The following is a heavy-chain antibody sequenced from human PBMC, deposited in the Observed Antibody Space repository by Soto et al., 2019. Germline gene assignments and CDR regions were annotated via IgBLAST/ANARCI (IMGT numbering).Heavy chain of an antibody. CDR3: ASDQGGGYNPGSWFDP. CDR2: INPSGGRT. J-gene: IGHJ5*02. Sequence: ASVKVSCKASGYTFTSYYMHWVRQAPGQGLEWMGIINPSGGRTSYAQKFQGRVTMTGDTSTSTVYMELSSLRSEETAVYYCASDQGGGYNPGSWFDPWGQGTLVTVS. CDR1: GYTFTSYY. D-gene: IGHD6-25*01. V-gene: IGHV1-46*01.